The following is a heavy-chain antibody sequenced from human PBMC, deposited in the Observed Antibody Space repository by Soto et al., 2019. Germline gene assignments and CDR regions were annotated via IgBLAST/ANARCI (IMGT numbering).Heavy chain of an antibody. J-gene: IGHJ3*02. Sequence: QVQLQESGPGLVKPSETLSLTCTVSGGSISSYYWSWIRQPPGKGLEWIGYIYYSGSTNYNPPLKSRVTISVDTSKNQFSLKLSSVTAADTAVYYCARLQYYDFWSGYGAFDIWGQGTMVTVSS. D-gene: IGHD3-3*01. V-gene: IGHV4-59*08. CDR2: IYYSGST. CDR1: GGSISSYY. CDR3: ARLQYYDFWSGYGAFDI.